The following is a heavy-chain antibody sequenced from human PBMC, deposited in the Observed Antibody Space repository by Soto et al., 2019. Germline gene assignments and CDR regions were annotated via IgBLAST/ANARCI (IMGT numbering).Heavy chain of an antibody. CDR1: GGSIRTSY. CDR2: TYNSGST. J-gene: IGHJ3*02. CDR3: ARDAFDI. Sequence: SETLSLTCTVSGGSIRTSYWSWIRQPPGKGLEWIGYTYNSGSTNYNPSLKSRVTISVDTSKNQFSLHLSSVTAAGTAVYYCARDAFDIWGQGTMVTVSS. V-gene: IGHV4-59*01.